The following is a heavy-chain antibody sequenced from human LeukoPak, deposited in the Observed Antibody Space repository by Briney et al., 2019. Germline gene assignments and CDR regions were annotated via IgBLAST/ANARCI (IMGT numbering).Heavy chain of an antibody. CDR1: GDSISSYY. Sequence: PSETLSLTCTVSGDSISSYYWSWIRQPPGKGLEWIGYMYYTGSTTYNPSLKSRVIISVDTSKNQFSLNLSSVTAADTAVYYCSRQGGYYDSSGSVDYWGPGTLVTVSS. J-gene: IGHJ4*02. CDR3: SRQGGYYDSSGSVDY. V-gene: IGHV4-59*08. D-gene: IGHD3-22*01. CDR2: MYYTGST.